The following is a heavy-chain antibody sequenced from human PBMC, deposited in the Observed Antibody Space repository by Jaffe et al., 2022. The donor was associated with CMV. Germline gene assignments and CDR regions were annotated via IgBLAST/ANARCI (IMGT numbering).Heavy chain of an antibody. CDR2: IWYDGSNK. CDR1: GFTFSSYG. V-gene: IGHV3-33*01. J-gene: IGHJ6*02. D-gene: IGHD6-19*01. Sequence: QVQLVESGGGVVQPGRSLRLSCAASGFTFSSYGMHWVRQAPGKGLEWVAVIWYDGSNKYYADSVKGRFTISRDNSKNTLYLQMNSLRAEDTAVYYCARGGRAVAGIDYYYYYGMDVWGQGTTVTVSS. CDR3: ARGGRAVAGIDYYYYYGMDV.